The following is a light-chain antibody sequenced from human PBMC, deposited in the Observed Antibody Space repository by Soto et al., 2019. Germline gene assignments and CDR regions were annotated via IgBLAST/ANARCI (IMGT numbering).Light chain of an antibody. V-gene: IGKV1-6*01. Sequence: AIQMTQSPSSLSASVGDRVTITCRASLGIRNDLGWYQQKPGKAPKLLIYAASSLQSGVPARFSGSGSGTDFTLTISSLQPEDVATYYCLQDYSSLRTFGQGTKVEIK. CDR2: AAS. J-gene: IGKJ1*01. CDR3: LQDYSSLRT. CDR1: LGIRND.